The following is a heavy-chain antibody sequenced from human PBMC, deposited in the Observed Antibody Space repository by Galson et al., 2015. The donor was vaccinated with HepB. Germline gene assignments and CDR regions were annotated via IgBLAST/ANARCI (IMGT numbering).Heavy chain of an antibody. CDR1: GFTFDTYA. Sequence: SLRLSCAASGFTFDTYAMTWVRQAPGKGLEWVSGISASGGTTYYTDSVKGRFIISRDNSKNTLYLQMNSLRVEDTALYYCAKDGARSVVSACVWGSFRGPHFDYWGQGTLATVSS. V-gene: IGHV3-23*01. CDR2: ISASGGTT. D-gene: IGHD3-16*02. J-gene: IGHJ4*02. CDR3: AKDGARSVVSACVWGSFRGPHFDY.